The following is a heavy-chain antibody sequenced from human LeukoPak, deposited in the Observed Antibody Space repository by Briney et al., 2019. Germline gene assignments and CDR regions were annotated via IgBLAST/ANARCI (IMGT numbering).Heavy chain of an antibody. CDR2: IKTDGRTT. CDR3: TTGRSYGYEW. J-gene: IGHJ1*01. D-gene: IGHD3-16*01. CDR1: GMTFSDHW. V-gene: IGHV3-74*01. Sequence: GESLTLSCPASGMTFSDHWMHWVRQVPGKGLVWVSLIKTDGRTTIYPDSVKGRFTISGENGKSKLYLQMDSLRAEDTAIYYCTTGRSYGYEWWGQGTVVTVSS.